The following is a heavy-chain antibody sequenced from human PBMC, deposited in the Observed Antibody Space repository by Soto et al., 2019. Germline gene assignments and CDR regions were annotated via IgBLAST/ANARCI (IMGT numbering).Heavy chain of an antibody. CDR2: ISFTGTTK. V-gene: IGHV3-30*18. D-gene: IGHD3-22*01. Sequence: QVQLVESGGGVVQPGGSLRLSCVGSGFTFSRYGLHWVRQTPGKGLEWVAVISFTGTTKYYADSVKGRFTISRDNSKRTVYLEMNRLTADDSAMYFCAQDAKTEFSYDPENWGQGTLVTVSS. J-gene: IGHJ4*02. CDR3: AQDAKTEFSYDPEN. CDR1: GFTFSRYG.